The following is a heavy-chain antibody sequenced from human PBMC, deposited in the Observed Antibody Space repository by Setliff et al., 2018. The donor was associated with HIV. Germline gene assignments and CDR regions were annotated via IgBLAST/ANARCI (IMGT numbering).Heavy chain of an antibody. CDR3: ARIGRTPYYYYYMDV. V-gene: IGHV1-8*01. Sequence: GASVKVSCKASGYAFNSYTLNWVRQATGRGLEWMGWINPNSDNTAYAQKFQGRLTMTRNTSTGTVYMELSSLRSEDTAVCYCARIGRTPYYYYYMDVWGKGTTVTVSS. D-gene: IGHD2-15*01. CDR1: GYAFNSYT. J-gene: IGHJ6*03. CDR2: INPNSDNT.